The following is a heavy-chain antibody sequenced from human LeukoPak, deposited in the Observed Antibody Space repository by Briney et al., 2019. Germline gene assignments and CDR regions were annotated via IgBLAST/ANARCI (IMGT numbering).Heavy chain of an antibody. D-gene: IGHD7-27*01. V-gene: IGHV3-74*01. CDR1: GFTFDDFT. CDR2: INSGGSGT. J-gene: IGHJ4*02. CDR3: ATSLGPLTEY. Sequence: PGGSLRLSCAASGFTFDDFTMHWVRQAAGKGLEWVSRINSGGSGTSYADSVEGRFTISRDNAKNTLYLQMNSLKGEDTAVYYCATSLGPLTEYWGQGTLVTVSS.